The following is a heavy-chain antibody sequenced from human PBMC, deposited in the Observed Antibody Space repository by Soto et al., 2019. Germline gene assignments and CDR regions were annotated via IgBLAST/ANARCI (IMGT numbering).Heavy chain of an antibody. V-gene: IGHV4-61*08. CDR3: ARYCSNTNCYMLDY. CDR2: VSSTGST. CDR1: GASVTSAGYY. Sequence: QLQESGPGLVMPSETLSLICTVSGASVTSAGYYWSWIRQPPGKGLEWIGYVSSTGSTIYNSALKSRVTMSLDMPKNQFSLRLDSVTAADTAVYYCARYCSNTNCYMLDYWGQGTLVTASS. J-gene: IGHJ4*02. D-gene: IGHD2-2*02.